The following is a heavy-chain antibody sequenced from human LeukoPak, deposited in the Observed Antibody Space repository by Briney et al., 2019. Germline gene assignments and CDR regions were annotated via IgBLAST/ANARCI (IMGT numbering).Heavy chain of an antibody. CDR1: GGSISSYY. J-gene: IGHJ4*02. D-gene: IGHD3-10*01. CDR2: IYYSGST. CDR3: ARHGPILWFGESPFDY. Sequence: SETLSLTCTVSGGSISSYYWSWIRQPPGKGLEWIGYIYYSGSTNYNPSLKSRVTISVDTSKNQFSLKLSSVIAADTAVYYCARHGPILWFGESPFDYWGQGTLVTVSS. V-gene: IGHV4-59*08.